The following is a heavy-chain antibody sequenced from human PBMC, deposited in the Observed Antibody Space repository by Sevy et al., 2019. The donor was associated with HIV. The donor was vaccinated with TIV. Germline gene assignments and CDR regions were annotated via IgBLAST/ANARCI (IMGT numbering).Heavy chain of an antibody. J-gene: IGHJ4*02. V-gene: IGHV3-30-3*01. CDR2: ISYEGTET. CDR1: GFAFSSHA. Sequence: GGSLRLSCAASGFAFSSHAMHWVRQAPGKGLEWVAVISYEGTETFYAASVEGRFTISRDNSKNRLSLQINSLSPEDTAVYYCAGDGGYSIKWYPLYWGQGTLVTVSS. CDR3: AGDGGYSIKWYPLY. D-gene: IGHD6-13*01.